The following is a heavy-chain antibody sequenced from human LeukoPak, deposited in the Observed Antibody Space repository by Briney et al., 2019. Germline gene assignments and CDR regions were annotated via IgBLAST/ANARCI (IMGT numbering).Heavy chain of an antibody. V-gene: IGHV4-59*08. J-gene: IGHJ4*02. D-gene: IGHD2-2*03. Sequence: SETLSLTCTVSGGSISSYYRSWLRQPPGKGLEWIGYIYYSGSTNYNPSLKSRVTISVDTSKNQFSLKLSSVTAADTAVYYCARHGYCSSTSCYEWDYWGQGTLVTVSS. CDR1: GGSISSYY. CDR3: ARHGYCSSTSCYEWDY. CDR2: IYYSGST.